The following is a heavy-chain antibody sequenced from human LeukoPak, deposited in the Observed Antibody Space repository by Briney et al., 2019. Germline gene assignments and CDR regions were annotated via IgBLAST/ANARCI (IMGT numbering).Heavy chain of an antibody. D-gene: IGHD4-11*01. CDR3: AREATYSDFYYYGMDV. V-gene: IGHV3-7*01. CDR2: IKQDGSEK. J-gene: IGHJ6*02. CDR1: GFTFSSYW. Sequence: GGSLRLSCAASGFTFSSYWMSWVRQAPGKGLEWVANIKQDGSEKYYVDSVKGRFTISRDNAKNSLYLQMNSLRAEDTAVYYCAREATYSDFYYYGMDVWGQGTTVTVSS.